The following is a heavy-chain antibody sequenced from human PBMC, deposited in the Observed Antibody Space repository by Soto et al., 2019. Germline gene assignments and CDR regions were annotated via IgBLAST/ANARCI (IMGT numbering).Heavy chain of an antibody. CDR3: ARDLAKGGGSAGFDY. Sequence: ASVKVSCKTSGYTFSSYSINWVRQAPGQGLEWMAWINPKSGGTMYPQKFQGRVTMTWDTSISTAYMALTRLRSDDTAVYYCARDLAKGGGSAGFDYWGQGTLVTVSS. V-gene: IGHV1-2*02. J-gene: IGHJ4*02. D-gene: IGHD1-26*01. CDR2: INPKSGGT. CDR1: GYTFSSYS.